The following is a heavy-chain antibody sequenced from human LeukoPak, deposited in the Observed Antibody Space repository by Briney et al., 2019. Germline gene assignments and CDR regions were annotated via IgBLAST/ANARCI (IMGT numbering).Heavy chain of an antibody. D-gene: IGHD3-16*02. Sequence: GGSLRLSCAASGFTFSSYAMLWVRQAPGKGLEWVSGISGRGFTTYYADSVKGRFTISRGNSKNTLYVQMNSLRAEDTAVYYCAKSSNHYRPFDDWGQGTLVTVSS. CDR3: AKSSNHYRPFDD. CDR2: ISGRGFTT. J-gene: IGHJ4*02. CDR1: GFTFSSYA. V-gene: IGHV3-23*01.